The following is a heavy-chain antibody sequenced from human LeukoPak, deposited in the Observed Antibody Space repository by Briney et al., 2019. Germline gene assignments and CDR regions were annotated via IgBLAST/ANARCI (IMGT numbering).Heavy chain of an antibody. CDR1: GGSIGSWTYY. Sequence: SETLSLTCTVSGGSIGSWTYYWGWIRQPPGKGLEGIGTIYYGGSTYYNPSLKSRVTISVDTYKNQFSLKRTSVTAADTAVYYCAYSTNSATDYWGQGTLVSVSS. V-gene: IGHV4-39*01. J-gene: IGHJ4*02. CDR3: AYSTNSATDY. CDR2: IYYGGST. D-gene: IGHD2/OR15-2a*01.